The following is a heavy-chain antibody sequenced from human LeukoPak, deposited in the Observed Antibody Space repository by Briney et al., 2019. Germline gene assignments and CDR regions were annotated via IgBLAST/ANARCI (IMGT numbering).Heavy chain of an antibody. CDR2: IYHSGST. D-gene: IGHD2-15*01. CDR3: ARAPVAATPVHYYYGMDV. J-gene: IGHJ6*02. CDR1: GGSISSGGYS. V-gene: IGHV4-30-2*01. Sequence: SQTLSLTCAVSGGSISSGGYSWTWIRQPPGKGLEWIGYIYHSGSTYYNPSLKSRVTISVDRSKNQFSLKLSSVTAADTAVYYCARAPVAATPVHYYYGMDVWGQGTTVTVSS.